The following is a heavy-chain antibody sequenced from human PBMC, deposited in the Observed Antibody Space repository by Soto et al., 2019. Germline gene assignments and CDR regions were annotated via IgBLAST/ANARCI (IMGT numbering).Heavy chain of an antibody. D-gene: IGHD4-4*01. CDR2: IDPSDSYT. V-gene: IGHV5-10-1*01. CDR3: ARYGSNYRPH. Sequence: GESLKISCKGSGCSFTSYWISWVRQMPGKGLEWMGRIDPSDSYTNYSPSFQGHVTISADKAISTAYLQWSSLKASDTAMYHCARYGSNYRPHWGQGTLVTVSS. CDR1: GCSFTSYW. J-gene: IGHJ4*02.